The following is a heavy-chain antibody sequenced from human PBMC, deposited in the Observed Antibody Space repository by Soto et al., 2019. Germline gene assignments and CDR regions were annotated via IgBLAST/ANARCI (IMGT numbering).Heavy chain of an antibody. D-gene: IGHD3-10*01. CDR3: ARQIPTGVRGVSDNWFDP. V-gene: IGHV4-39*01. J-gene: IGHJ5*02. Sequence: SETLSLTCTVSGGSISSSSYYWGWIRQPPGKGLEWVGSIYYSGSTYYNPSLKSRVTISVDTSKNQFSLKLSSVTAADTAVYYCARQIPTGVRGVSDNWFDPWGQGTLVTVSS. CDR1: GGSISSSSYY. CDR2: IYYSGST.